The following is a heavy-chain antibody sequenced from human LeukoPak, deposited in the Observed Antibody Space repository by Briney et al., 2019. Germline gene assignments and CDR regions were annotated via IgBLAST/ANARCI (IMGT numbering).Heavy chain of an antibody. CDR2: IWYDGDNK. CDR3: ARDALHTAHFDY. CDR1: GFTFSSYG. Sequence: PGRSLRLSCAASGFTFSSYGMHRVRQAPGKGLEWVAVIWYDGDNKYYADPVKGRFTISRDNSKNMLFLQMNGLRAEDTAVYHCARDALHTAHFDYWGQGTLVTVSS. D-gene: IGHD5-18*01. V-gene: IGHV3-33*01. J-gene: IGHJ4*02.